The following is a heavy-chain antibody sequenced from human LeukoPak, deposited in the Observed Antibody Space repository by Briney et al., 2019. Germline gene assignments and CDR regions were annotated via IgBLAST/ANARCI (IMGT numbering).Heavy chain of an antibody. V-gene: IGHV4-34*01. CDR1: GGSFSGYY. CDR3: ARDKLPDFWSGYPYGMDV. CDR2: INHSGST. J-gene: IGHJ6*02. D-gene: IGHD3-3*01. Sequence: SETLSLTCAVYGGSFSGYYWSWIRQPPGKGLEWIGEINHSGSTNYNPSLKSRVTISVDTSKNQFSLKLSSVTAADTAVYYCARDKLPDFWSGYPYGMDVWGQGTTVTVSS.